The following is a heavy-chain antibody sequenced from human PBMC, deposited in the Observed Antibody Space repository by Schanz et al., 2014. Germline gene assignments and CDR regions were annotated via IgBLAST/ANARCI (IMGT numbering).Heavy chain of an antibody. V-gene: IGHV3-23*01. D-gene: IGHD3-10*01. CDR3: AKGKSEVRGIILDY. CDR2: ISGSSENT. CDR1: GFTFSIYG. Sequence: EVQLLESGGGLVQPGGSLRLSCAASGFTFSIYGMSWVRQAPGKGLEWVATISGSSENTYYADSVKGRVTISRDNSRNTLFLQMRNLRADDTALYYCAKGKSEVRGIILDYWGQGTMVTVSS. J-gene: IGHJ4*02.